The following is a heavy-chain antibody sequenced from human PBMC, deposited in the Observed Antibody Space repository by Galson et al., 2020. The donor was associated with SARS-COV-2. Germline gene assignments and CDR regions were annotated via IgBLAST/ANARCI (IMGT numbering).Heavy chain of an antibody. J-gene: IGHJ3*02. CDR1: GFTFSSYA. D-gene: IGHD3-22*01. Sequence: GESLKISCAASGFTFSSYAMHWVRQAPGKGLEWVAVISYDGSNKYYADSVKGRFTISRDNSKNTLYLQMNSLRAEDTAVYYCARAGYYYDSSGYLDDAFDIWGQGTMVTVSS. CDR3: ARAGYYYDSSGYLDDAFDI. CDR2: ISYDGSNK. V-gene: IGHV3-30*04.